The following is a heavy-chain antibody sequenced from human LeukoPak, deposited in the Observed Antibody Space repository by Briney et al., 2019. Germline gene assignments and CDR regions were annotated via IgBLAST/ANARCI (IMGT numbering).Heavy chain of an antibody. V-gene: IGHV3-48*03. Sequence: PGGSLRLSCAASGFTFSSYEMNWVRQAPGKGLEWVSYISSSGSTIYYADSVKGRFTISRDNAKNSLYLQMNSLRAEDTAVYYCAREPWTADAFDIWGQGTMDTVSS. J-gene: IGHJ3*02. D-gene: IGHD3/OR15-3a*01. CDR3: AREPWTADAFDI. CDR1: GFTFSSYE. CDR2: ISSSGSTI.